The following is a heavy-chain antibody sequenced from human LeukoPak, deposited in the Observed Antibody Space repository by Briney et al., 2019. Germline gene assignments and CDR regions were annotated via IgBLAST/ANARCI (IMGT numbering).Heavy chain of an antibody. V-gene: IGHV4-39*01. CDR2: IYYSGST. CDR3: ARHHPKLRGYFDY. Sequence: PSETLSLTCTVSGGSISSSSYYWGWIRQPPGKGLEWIGSIYYSGSTYYNPSLKSRVTISVDTSKNQFSLKLSSVTAADTAVYYCARHHPKLRGYFDYWGQGTLVTVSS. D-gene: IGHD2-15*01. CDR1: GGSISSSSYY. J-gene: IGHJ4*02.